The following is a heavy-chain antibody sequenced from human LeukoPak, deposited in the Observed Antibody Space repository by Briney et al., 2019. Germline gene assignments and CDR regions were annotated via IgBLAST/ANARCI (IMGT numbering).Heavy chain of an antibody. V-gene: IGHV4-61*02. CDR1: GDSISSGSYY. J-gene: IGHJ4*02. Sequence: PSETLSLTCTVSGDSISSGSYYWSWIRQPAGKGLEWIGRIYNSGSINYSPSLKSRVTISVDTSKNQFSLKLNSVTAADTAVYYCASGTRGTIFGVVGYFDYWGQGALVTVSS. CDR3: ASGTRGTIFGVVGYFDY. CDR2: IYNSGSI. D-gene: IGHD3-3*01.